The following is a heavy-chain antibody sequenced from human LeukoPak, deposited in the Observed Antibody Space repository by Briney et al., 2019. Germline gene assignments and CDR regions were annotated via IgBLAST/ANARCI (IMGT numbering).Heavy chain of an antibody. Sequence: GGSLRLSCAASGFTFSSYGMHWVRQAPGKGLEWVAFIRYDGSNKYYADSVKGLFTISRDNSKNTLYLQMNSLRAEDTAVYYCAKAGSNYDFWSGYYYYFDYWGQGTLVTVSS. CDR1: GFTFSSYG. D-gene: IGHD3-3*01. V-gene: IGHV3-30*02. CDR3: AKAGSNYDFWSGYYYYFDY. J-gene: IGHJ4*02. CDR2: IRYDGSNK.